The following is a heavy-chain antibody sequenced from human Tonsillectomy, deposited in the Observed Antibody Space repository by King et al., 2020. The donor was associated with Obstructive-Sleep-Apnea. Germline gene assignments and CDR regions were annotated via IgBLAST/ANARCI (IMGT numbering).Heavy chain of an antibody. CDR1: GGSFSGYD. Sequence: VQLQQWGAGLLKPSETLSLTCAVYGGSFSGYDWSWIRQPPGKGLEWIGEINHSGSTNYNPSLKSRVTISVDTSKNQFSLKLSSVTAADTAVYYCARPPLHHAFDIWGQGTMVTVSS. CDR3: ARPPLHHAFDI. J-gene: IGHJ3*02. CDR2: INHSGST. V-gene: IGHV4-34*01.